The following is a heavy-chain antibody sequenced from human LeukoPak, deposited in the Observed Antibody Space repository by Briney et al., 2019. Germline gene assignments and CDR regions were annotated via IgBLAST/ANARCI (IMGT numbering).Heavy chain of an antibody. CDR1: GVTSGNSW. V-gene: IGHV3-74*03. Sequence: GGSLRLSCAAPGVTSGNSWMHWVRQAPGKGLVWVARITIDGSSTTYADSVKGRFTISRDNAKDTVYLQMNSLRVEDTAVYYCTRDRFYAMDAWGQGTTVIVSS. CDR2: ITIDGSST. J-gene: IGHJ6*02. CDR3: TRDRFYAMDA.